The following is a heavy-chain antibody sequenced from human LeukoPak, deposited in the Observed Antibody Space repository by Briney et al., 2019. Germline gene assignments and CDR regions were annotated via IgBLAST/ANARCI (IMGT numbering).Heavy chain of an antibody. CDR3: ARDHVTMIVPFY. CDR2: ISYDGSNK. J-gene: IGHJ4*02. CDR1: GFTSSSYA. D-gene: IGHD3-22*01. V-gene: IGHV3-30-3*01. Sequence: GRSLRLSCAASGFTSSSYAMHWVRQAPGKGLEWVAVISYDGSNKYYADSVKGRFTISRDNSKNTLYLQMNSLRAEDTAVYYCARDHVTMIVPFYWGQGTLVTVSS.